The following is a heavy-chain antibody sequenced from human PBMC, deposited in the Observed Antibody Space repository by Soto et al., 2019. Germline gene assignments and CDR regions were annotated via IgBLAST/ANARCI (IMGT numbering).Heavy chain of an antibody. CDR3: ASDPYYYASEY. V-gene: IGHV3-11*01. D-gene: IGHD3-10*01. CDR1: GFTLSDYY. CDR2: ISHSGSIK. J-gene: IGHJ4*02. Sequence: GSLRLSCAASGFTLSDYYMTWIRQAPGKGLEWVSYISHSGSIKYYADSVKGRFAVSRDNAKNSLYLQMNNLRAEDTALYYCASDPYYYASEYWGQGILVTVSS.